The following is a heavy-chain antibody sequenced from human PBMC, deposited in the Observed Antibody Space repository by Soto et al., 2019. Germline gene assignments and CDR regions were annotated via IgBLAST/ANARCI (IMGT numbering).Heavy chain of an antibody. Sequence: QVQLQESGPGLVKPSETLSLTCTVSGGSISSYYWSWIRQPPGKGLEWIGYIYYSGSTNYNPSLKSRLTISVDTSKNQFSLKLSSVTAADTAVYYCARGEMATRSFDYWGQGTLVTVSS. CDR1: GGSISSYY. CDR3: ARGEMATRSFDY. V-gene: IGHV4-59*01. CDR2: IYYSGST. J-gene: IGHJ4*02. D-gene: IGHD5-12*01.